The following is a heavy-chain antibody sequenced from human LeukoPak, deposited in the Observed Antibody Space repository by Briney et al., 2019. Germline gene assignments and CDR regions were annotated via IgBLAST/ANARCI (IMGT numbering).Heavy chain of an antibody. V-gene: IGHV5-51*01. J-gene: IGHJ5*02. D-gene: IGHD1-26*01. CDR2: IYPGDSDT. CDR3: ARHNSVGATGWFDP. CDR1: GYSFTSYW. Sequence: GESLKISCKGSGYSFTSYWIVWVRQMPGKGPEWMGIIYPGDSDTRYSPSFQGQVTISADKSISTAYLQWSSLKASDTAIYYCARHNSVGATGWFDPWGQGTLVTVSS.